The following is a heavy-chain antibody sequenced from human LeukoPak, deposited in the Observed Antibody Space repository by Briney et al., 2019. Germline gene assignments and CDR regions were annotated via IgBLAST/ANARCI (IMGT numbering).Heavy chain of an antibody. CDR3: ARSSGYPFFDY. J-gene: IGHJ4*02. V-gene: IGHV3-48*01. D-gene: IGHD3-22*01. CDR2: ITSTSDTI. Sequence: PGGSPRLSCEASGFTFSDYSMNWVRQAPGEGLEWLSYITSTSDTIYCADSVKGRFTSSRDDAKNSVYLQMNSLRAEDTAVYYCARSSGYPFFDYWGQGTLVTVSS. CDR1: GFTFSDYS.